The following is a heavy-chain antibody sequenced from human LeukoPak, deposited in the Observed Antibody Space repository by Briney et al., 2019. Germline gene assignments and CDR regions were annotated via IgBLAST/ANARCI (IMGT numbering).Heavy chain of an antibody. CDR2: IKEDGTHK. CDR1: GFTFSPYW. V-gene: IGHV3-7*01. D-gene: IGHD2-8*01. J-gene: IGHJ3*01. Sequence: GGPLRLSCAASGFTFSPYWMSWVRQAPGKGLEWAANIKEDGTHKYYVGSVRGRFTISRDNAKNSLYLQMNSLRAEDTAIYYCAREARGTRAAFDVWGQGTMVTVFS. CDR3: AREARGTRAAFDV.